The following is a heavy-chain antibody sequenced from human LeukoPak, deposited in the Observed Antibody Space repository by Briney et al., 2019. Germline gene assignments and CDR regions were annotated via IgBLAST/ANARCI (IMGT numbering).Heavy chain of an antibody. D-gene: IGHD2-15*01. V-gene: IGHV3-23*01. CDR2: ISNTADAT. J-gene: IGHJ4*02. Sequence: GGTLRLSCGVSGFALRDYGMAWVRQTPERGLEWVSTISNTADATHYAEYVKDRFLISRDNSKDTLYLLMYSLRVENTGVYSCTKDCCNYCFDSWGQGTRVIVSP. CDR1: GFALRDYG. CDR3: TKDCCNYCFDS.